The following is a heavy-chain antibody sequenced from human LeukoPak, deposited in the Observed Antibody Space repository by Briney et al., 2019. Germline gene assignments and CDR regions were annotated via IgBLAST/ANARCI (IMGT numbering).Heavy chain of an antibody. CDR3: ASNQYSSGWYDWYYYYYYMDV. J-gene: IGHJ6*03. Sequence: ASVKVSCKASGYTFTGYYMHWVRQAPGQGLEWMGWINPNSGGTNYAQKFQGRVTMTRDTSISTAYMELSRLRSDDTPVYYCASNQYSSGWYDWYYYYYYMDVWGKGTTVTVSS. V-gene: IGHV1-2*02. CDR1: GYTFTGYY. CDR2: INPNSGGT. D-gene: IGHD6-19*01.